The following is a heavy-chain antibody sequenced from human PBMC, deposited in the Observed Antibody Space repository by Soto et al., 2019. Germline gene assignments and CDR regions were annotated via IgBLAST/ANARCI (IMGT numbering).Heavy chain of an antibody. CDR2: INAGNGNT. CDR3: ARGDIVVVVAAWPYYGMDV. CDR1: GYTFTNYA. V-gene: IGHV1-3*01. J-gene: IGHJ6*02. D-gene: IGHD2-15*01. Sequence: GASVKVSCKPSGYTFTNYAMHWVRQAPGQRLKWMGWINAGNGNTKYSQKFQGRVTITRDTSASTAYMELSSLRSEDTAVYYCARGDIVVVVAAWPYYGMDVWGQGTTVTVSS.